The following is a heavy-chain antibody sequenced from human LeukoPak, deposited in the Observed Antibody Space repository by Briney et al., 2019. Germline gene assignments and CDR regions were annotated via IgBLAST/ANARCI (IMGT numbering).Heavy chain of an antibody. D-gene: IGHD3-9*01. Sequence: GGSLRPSCAGSGFTFSNYGVHWVRQAPGRGLEWVTFISSDGSNEYYADSVKGRFTISRDNSKKMVYVQMNSLRAEDTAVYYCAKEGEAGYSGGFDHWGQGTLVTVSS. CDR3: AKEGEAGYSGGFDH. J-gene: IGHJ4*02. V-gene: IGHV3-30*18. CDR2: ISSDGSNE. CDR1: GFTFSNYG.